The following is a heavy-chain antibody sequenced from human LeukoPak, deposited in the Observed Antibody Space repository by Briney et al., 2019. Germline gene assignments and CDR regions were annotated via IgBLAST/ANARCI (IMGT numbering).Heavy chain of an antibody. D-gene: IGHD6-6*01. Sequence: GGSLRLSCAASGFRFPSYAMSWVRQAPGKGLEWVANIKQDGSEKYYVDSVKGRFTISRDNAKNSLFLQMNSLRAEDTAVYFCARAASLDCWGQGTLVTVSS. V-gene: IGHV3-7*04. CDR3: ARAASLDC. J-gene: IGHJ4*02. CDR2: IKQDGSEK. CDR1: GFRFPSYA.